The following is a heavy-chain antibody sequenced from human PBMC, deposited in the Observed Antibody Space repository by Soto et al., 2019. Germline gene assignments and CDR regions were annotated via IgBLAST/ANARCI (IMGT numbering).Heavy chain of an antibody. CDR1: GFTFSNYA. Sequence: GGSLRLSCAASGFTFSNYALSWVRQAPGEGLVWVSRMNSDGSMTSYADSMKGRFTISRDNAKNTLYLQMNSLRAEDTALYYCARGIRNYYGMDVWGQGTTVTVSS. CDR3: ARGIRNYYGMDV. CDR2: MNSDGSMT. V-gene: IGHV3-74*01. J-gene: IGHJ6*02. D-gene: IGHD5-18*01.